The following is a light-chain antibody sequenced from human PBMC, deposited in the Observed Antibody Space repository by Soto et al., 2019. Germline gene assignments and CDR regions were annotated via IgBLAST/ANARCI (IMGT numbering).Light chain of an antibody. CDR3: QQYGNSPGT. Sequence: EIVLTQSPGTLSLSPEEIATLTCRVSQSVSSSYFAWYQHKPGQAPRLLIYGASTRATCIPDRFSGSGSGTDFTLTVRRLEPEDFAVYYCQQYGNSPGTFGQGTKVDI. J-gene: IGKJ1*01. V-gene: IGKV3-20*01. CDR2: GAS. CDR1: QSVSSSY.